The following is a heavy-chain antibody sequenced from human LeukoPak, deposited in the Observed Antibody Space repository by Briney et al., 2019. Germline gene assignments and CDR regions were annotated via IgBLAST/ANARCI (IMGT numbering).Heavy chain of an antibody. D-gene: IGHD6-19*01. CDR3: AKSHSGWYSFDY. Sequence: GGSLRLSCAASGFAFSNYAMSWVRQAPGKGLEWVSAISGGGGSIYYAGSVKGRFTISRDSSKNALYLQMDSLRAEDTAVYYCAKSHSGWYSFDYWGQGALVTVSS. CDR1: GFAFSNYA. CDR2: ISGGGGSI. V-gene: IGHV3-23*01. J-gene: IGHJ4*02.